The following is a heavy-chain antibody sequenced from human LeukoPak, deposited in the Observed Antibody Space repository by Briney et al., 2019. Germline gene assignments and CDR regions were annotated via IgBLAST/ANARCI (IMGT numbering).Heavy chain of an antibody. D-gene: IGHD3-22*01. J-gene: IGHJ3*02. CDR3: ARIKSYDTYDAFDI. Sequence: PSETLSLTCTVSGGSISSYYWSWIRQPAGKGLEWIGRIYTSGSTNYNPSLKSRVTISVDTSKNQFSLKLSSVTATDTAVYYCARIKSYDTYDAFDIWGQGTMVTVSS. V-gene: IGHV4-4*07. CDR2: IYTSGST. CDR1: GGSISSYY.